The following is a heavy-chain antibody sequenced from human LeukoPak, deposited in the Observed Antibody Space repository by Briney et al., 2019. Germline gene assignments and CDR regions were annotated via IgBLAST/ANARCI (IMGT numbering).Heavy chain of an antibody. CDR1: GGSFSGYY. V-gene: IGHV4-34*01. CDR3: ARTGPYWVTIFGVVAGYYFDY. J-gene: IGHJ4*02. CDR2: INHSGST. D-gene: IGHD3-3*01. Sequence: SETLSLTCAVYGGSFSGYYWSWIRQPPGKGLEWIGEINHSGSTNYNPSLKSRVTISVDTSKNQFSLKLSSVTAADTAVYYCARTGPYWVTIFGVVAGYYFDYWGQGTLVTVSS.